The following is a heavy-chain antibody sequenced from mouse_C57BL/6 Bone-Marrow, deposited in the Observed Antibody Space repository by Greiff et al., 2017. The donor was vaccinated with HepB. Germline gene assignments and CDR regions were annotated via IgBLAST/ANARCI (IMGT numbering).Heavy chain of an antibody. CDR3: ARSGSSWFAY. CDR2: IRNKANGYTT. J-gene: IGHJ3*01. CDR1: GFTFTDYY. V-gene: IGHV7-3*01. Sequence: DVMLVESGGGLVQPGGSLSLSCAASGFTFTDYYMSWVRQPPGKALEWLGFIRNKANGYTTEYSASVKGRFTISRDNSQSILYLQMNALRAEDSATYYCARSGSSWFAYGGQGTLVTVSA.